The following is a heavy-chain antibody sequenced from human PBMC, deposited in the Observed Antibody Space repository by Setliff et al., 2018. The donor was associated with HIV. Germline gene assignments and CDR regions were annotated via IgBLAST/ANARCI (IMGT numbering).Heavy chain of an antibody. V-gene: IGHV1-46*01. CDR1: GYSFTSYY. D-gene: IGHD2-8*01. Sequence: ASVKVSCKASGYSFTSYYMHWVRQAPGQGLEWMGIINPSGGSTSYAQKFQGRVTMTRNTSISTAYMDLSSLRSEDTAVYYCARGKVLRGNILYYWGQGTLVTVSS. J-gene: IGHJ4*02. CDR2: INPSGGST. CDR3: ARGKVLRGNILYY.